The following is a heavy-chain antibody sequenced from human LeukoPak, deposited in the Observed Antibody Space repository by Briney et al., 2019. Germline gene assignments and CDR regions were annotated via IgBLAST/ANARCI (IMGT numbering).Heavy chain of an antibody. CDR1: GFTFSSYW. D-gene: IGHD1-26*01. J-gene: IGHJ5*02. Sequence: GGSLRLSCAASGFTFSSYWMSWVRQAPGKGLEWVANIKQDGSEKYYVNSVKARFTISRVNAKNSLYLQMNSLRAEDTAVYYCARGGTYYRSWGQGTLVTVSS. V-gene: IGHV3-7*01. CDR2: IKQDGSEK. CDR3: ARGGTYYRS.